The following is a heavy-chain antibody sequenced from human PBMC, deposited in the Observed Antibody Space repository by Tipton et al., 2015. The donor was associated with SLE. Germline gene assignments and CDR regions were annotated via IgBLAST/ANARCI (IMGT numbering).Heavy chain of an antibody. CDR2: ISGSGGST. Sequence: SWVRQAPGKGLEWVSAISGSGGSTYYADSVKGRFTISRDNSKNTLYLQMNSLRAEDTAVYYCAKGSVVVITTFDYWGQGTLVTVSS. CDR3: AKGSVVVITTFDY. V-gene: IGHV3-23*01. D-gene: IGHD3-22*01. J-gene: IGHJ4*02.